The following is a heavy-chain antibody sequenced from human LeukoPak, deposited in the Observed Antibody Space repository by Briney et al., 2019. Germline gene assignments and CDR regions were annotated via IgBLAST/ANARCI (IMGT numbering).Heavy chain of an antibody. V-gene: IGHV4-34*01. CDR3: ARGSAGYCSSTSCYSGYYYGMDV. Sequence: SETLSLTCAVYGGSFSGYYWSWIHQPPGKGLEWIGEINHSGSTNYNPSLKSRVTISVDTSKNQFSLKLSSVTAADTAVYYCARGSAGYCSSTSCYSGYYYGMDVWGQGTTVTVSS. J-gene: IGHJ6*02. CDR1: GGSFSGYY. D-gene: IGHD2-2*01. CDR2: INHSGST.